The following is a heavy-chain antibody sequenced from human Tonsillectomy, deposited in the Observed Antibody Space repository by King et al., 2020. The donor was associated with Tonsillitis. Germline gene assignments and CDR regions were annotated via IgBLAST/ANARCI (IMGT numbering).Heavy chain of an antibody. J-gene: IGHJ3*02. CDR1: GYTFTSYG. CDR3: ARGSPIVVVKDAFDI. D-gene: IGHD3-22*01. Sequence: VQLVESGAEVKKPGASVKVSCKASGYTFTSYGISWVRQAPGQGLEWMGWISAYNGDTNYAQKLQGRVTMTTDTSTNTAYMELRSLRSDDTAVYYCARGSPIVVVKDAFDIWGQGTMVTVSS. CDR2: ISAYNGDT. V-gene: IGHV1-18*01.